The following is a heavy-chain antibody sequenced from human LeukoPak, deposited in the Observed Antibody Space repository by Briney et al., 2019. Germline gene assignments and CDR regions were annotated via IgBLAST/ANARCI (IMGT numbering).Heavy chain of an antibody. V-gene: IGHV3-7*01. Sequence: GRSLRLSCAASGFTFSSYGMHWVRQAPGKGLEWVANIKEDGSEKYYVASVKGRFTISRDNAKNSLYLQMNSLRAEDTAVYYCARVPAAGAFDIWGQGTMVTVSS. D-gene: IGHD6-25*01. J-gene: IGHJ3*02. CDR1: GFTFSSYG. CDR3: ARVPAAGAFDI. CDR2: IKEDGSEK.